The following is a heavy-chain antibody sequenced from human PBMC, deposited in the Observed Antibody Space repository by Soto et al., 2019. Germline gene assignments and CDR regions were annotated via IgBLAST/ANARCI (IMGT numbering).Heavy chain of an antibody. V-gene: IGHV2-5*02. CDR2: IYWDDDK. Sequence: QITLKESGPTLVKPTQTLTLTCTFSGFSVSTSGVGVGWIRQPPGKALEWLALIYWDDDKRYSPYLKSRLTITKDTNNNQMVLTMTNMDPVDTATYYCAYRDYVGNWLDPWGQGNLVTVSS. CDR1: GFSVSTSGVG. D-gene: IGHD4-17*01. J-gene: IGHJ5*02. CDR3: AYRDYVGNWLDP.